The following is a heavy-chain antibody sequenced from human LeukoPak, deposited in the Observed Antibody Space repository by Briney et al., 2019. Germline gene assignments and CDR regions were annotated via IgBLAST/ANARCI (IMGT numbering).Heavy chain of an antibody. V-gene: IGHV3-21*01. Sequence: TGGSLRLSCAASGFTFSIYSMNWVRQAPGKGLEWLSSITSSSNYIYYADSVKGRFTISRDNAKNSLYLQMNSLRAEDTAVYYCARDREDIVVVTARWFDPWGQGTLVTVSS. CDR3: ARDREDIVVVTARWFDP. CDR2: ITSSSNYI. J-gene: IGHJ5*02. D-gene: IGHD2-21*02. CDR1: GFTFSIYS.